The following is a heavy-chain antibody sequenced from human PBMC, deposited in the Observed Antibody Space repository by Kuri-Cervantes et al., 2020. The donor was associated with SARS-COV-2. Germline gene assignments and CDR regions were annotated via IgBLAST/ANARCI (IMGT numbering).Heavy chain of an antibody. CDR1: GGSISSGGYY. Sequence: LRLSCTVSGGSISSGGYYWSWIRQHPGKGLEWIGYIYYSGSTYYNPSLKSRVTISVDTSKNQFSLKLSSVTAADTAVYYCARRVWGAIIGRVYYYMDVWGKGTTVTVSS. D-gene: IGHD3-10*01. J-gene: IGHJ6*03. CDR3: ARRVWGAIIGRVYYYMDV. CDR2: IYYSGST. V-gene: IGHV4-31*03.